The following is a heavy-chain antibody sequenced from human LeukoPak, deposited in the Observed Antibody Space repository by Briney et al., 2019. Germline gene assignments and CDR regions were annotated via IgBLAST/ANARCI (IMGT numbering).Heavy chain of an antibody. V-gene: IGHV2-70*11. Sequence: RVCGPTLVNPTQTLTLTCTFSGFSLSTSGMCVSWIRRPPRKALEWLARIDWDDDTYYSTSLKTRLTISKDTSKNQVVLTMINMDPVDTATYYCARTSYSSSSVFFDYWGQGTLVTVSS. D-gene: IGHD6-6*01. J-gene: IGHJ4*02. CDR2: IDWDDDT. CDR3: ARTSYSSSSVFFDY. CDR1: GFSLSTSGMC.